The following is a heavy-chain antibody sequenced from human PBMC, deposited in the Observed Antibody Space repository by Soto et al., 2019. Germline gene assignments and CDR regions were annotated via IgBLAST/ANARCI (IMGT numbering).Heavy chain of an antibody. Sequence: PSETLSLTCTVSGGSISSSSYYWGWIRQPPGKGLEWIGSIYYSGSTYYNPSLKSRVTISVDTSKNQFSLKLSSVTAADTAVYYCARVWRCGSGGSCYGAFDIWGQGTMVTVSS. J-gene: IGHJ3*02. V-gene: IGHV4-39*01. D-gene: IGHD2-15*01. CDR1: GGSISSSSYY. CDR2: IYYSGST. CDR3: ARVWRCGSGGSCYGAFDI.